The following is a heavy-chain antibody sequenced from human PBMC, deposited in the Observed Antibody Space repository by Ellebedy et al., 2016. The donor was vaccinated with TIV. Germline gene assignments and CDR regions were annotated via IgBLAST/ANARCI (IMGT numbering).Heavy chain of an antibody. D-gene: IGHD3-3*01. CDR3: ARDAGVLRFLS. V-gene: IGHV1-8*02. J-gene: IGHJ3*01. Sequence: ASVKVSCKASGGTFSSYAISWVRQAPGQGLEWMGLINPNSGNTGYAQKFQGRVTMTRNTSISTAYMELSSLRSEDTAVYYCARDAGVLRFLSWGQGTMVTVSS. CDR1: GGTFSSYA. CDR2: INPNSGNT.